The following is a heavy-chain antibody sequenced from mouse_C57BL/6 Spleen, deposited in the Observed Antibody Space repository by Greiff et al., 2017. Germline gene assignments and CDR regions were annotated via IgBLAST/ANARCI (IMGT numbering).Heavy chain of an antibody. D-gene: IGHD2-3*01. CDR2: IDPETGGT. CDR3: TRWNYDGYF. J-gene: IGHJ2*01. Sequence: VQLQQSGAELVRPGASVSLSCKASGYSITDDEMHWVKQTPVHGLEWIGAIDPETGGTAYTQKFNGKAILTAHNSSRTAYMELRSLTSDDSAVYYWTRWNYDGYFWGQGTTLTVSS. V-gene: IGHV1-15*01. CDR1: GYSITDDE.